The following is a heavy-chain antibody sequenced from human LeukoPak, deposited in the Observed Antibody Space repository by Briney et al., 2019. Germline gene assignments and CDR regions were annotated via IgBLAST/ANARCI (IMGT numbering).Heavy chain of an antibody. CDR3: ASFLGQGCSSTSCYIASWCDP. V-gene: IGHV1-69*01. Sequence: SVKVSCKASGGTFSSYAISWVRQAPGQGLEWMGGIIPIFGTANYAQKFQGRVTITADESTSTAYMELSSLRSEDTAVYYCASFLGQGCSSTSCYIASWCDPWGQGTLVTVSS. D-gene: IGHD2-2*02. J-gene: IGHJ5*02. CDR2: IIPIFGTA. CDR1: GGTFSSYA.